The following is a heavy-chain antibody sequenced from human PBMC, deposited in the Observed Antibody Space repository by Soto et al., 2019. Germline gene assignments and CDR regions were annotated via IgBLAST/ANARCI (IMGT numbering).Heavy chain of an antibody. CDR2: IISKTDGGTI. CDR3: AAGTGRTDFDY. V-gene: IGHV3-15*01. D-gene: IGHD2-2*01. Sequence: EVQLVESGGGLVKPGGCLRLSCAASGFAFSNAWMSWVRQAPGKGLEWVGRIISKTDGGTIDYTAPVKDRFIMSRDDSKNTLYLQMNSLKSEDTAVYYCAAGTGRTDFDYWGQGTLVTVSS. J-gene: IGHJ4*02. CDR1: GFAFSNAW.